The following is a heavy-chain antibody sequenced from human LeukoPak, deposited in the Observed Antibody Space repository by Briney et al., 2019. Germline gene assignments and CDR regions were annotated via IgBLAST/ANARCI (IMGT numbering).Heavy chain of an antibody. Sequence: PSETLSLTYTVSGDSITNYYWSWIRQPAGKGLEWIGRIHISGNTNYNPSLKSRVTMSVDTSMNQFSLKLSSVTAADTAVYYCARDPYYYGSGSYRWFDPWGQGTLVTVSS. CDR1: GDSITNYY. CDR2: IHISGNT. D-gene: IGHD3-10*01. CDR3: ARDPYYYGSGSYRWFDP. J-gene: IGHJ5*02. V-gene: IGHV4-4*07.